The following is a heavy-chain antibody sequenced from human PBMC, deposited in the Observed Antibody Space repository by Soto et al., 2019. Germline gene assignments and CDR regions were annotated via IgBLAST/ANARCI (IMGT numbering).Heavy chain of an antibody. J-gene: IGHJ3*02. D-gene: IGHD3-16*02. CDR3: VTEKTIMYRAYDAFHX. Sequence: EGSLRLSCIASGFSISGYEMDWVRQAPGKGLEWVAHMKSSGNLIHYRDSAKVRLSISRDNAENALYLQMNRLRVDDTAVYYCVTEKTIMYRAYDAFHXWGQGTMVTAS. CDR1: GFSISGYE. CDR2: MKSSGNLI. V-gene: IGHV3-48*03.